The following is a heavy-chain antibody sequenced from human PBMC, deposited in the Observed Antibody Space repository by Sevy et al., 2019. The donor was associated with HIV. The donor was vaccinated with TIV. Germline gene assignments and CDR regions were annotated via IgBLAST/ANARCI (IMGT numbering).Heavy chain of an antibody. CDR3: AGENAWGRGYS. CDR1: GGSITSLY. Sequence: SETLSVTCTVSGGSITSLYWNWIRQPPGKGLEWIANIYYNGHINYNPSLKSRVTLSLNTSKKQFSLRLSSVTAADTAMYYCAGENAWGRGYSWGQGTLVTVSS. V-gene: IGHV4-59*08. D-gene: IGHD1-26*01. CDR2: IYYNGHI. J-gene: IGHJ4*02.